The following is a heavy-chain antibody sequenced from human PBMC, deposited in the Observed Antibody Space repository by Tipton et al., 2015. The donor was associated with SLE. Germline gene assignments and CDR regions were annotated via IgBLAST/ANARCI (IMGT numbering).Heavy chain of an antibody. V-gene: IGHV4-61*09. D-gene: IGHD3-16*01. J-gene: IGHJ4*02. Sequence: LRLSCTVSGGSISSGSYYWIWIRQPAGKGLEWIGNIYTSGSTNYNPSLKSRVTISVDTSKNQFPLKLSHVTAADTAVYYCARGLGTHDYGDYWGQGTLVTVAS. CDR3: ARGLGTHDYGDY. CDR2: IYTSGST. CDR1: GGSISSGSYY.